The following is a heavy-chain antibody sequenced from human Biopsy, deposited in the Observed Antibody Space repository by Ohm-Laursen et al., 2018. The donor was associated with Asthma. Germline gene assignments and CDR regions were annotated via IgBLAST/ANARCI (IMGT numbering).Heavy chain of an antibody. J-gene: IGHJ4*02. D-gene: IGHD6-19*01. V-gene: IGHV3-11*01. CDR1: GFTFSDYY. CDR3: ARGSYSSGLYDDFES. CDR2: INGKSNSI. Sequence: SLRLSCTASGFTFSDYYMSWIRQAPGKGLERISYINGKSNSIEYADSVKGRFTISRDNAKNSLYLQMNSLSAEDTAVYYCARGSYSSGLYDDFESWGQGTLVTVSS.